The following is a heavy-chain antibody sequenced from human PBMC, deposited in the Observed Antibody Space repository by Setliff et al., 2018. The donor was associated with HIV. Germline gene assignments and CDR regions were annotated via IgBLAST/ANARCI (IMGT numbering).Heavy chain of an antibody. V-gene: IGHV3-11*05. D-gene: IGHD1-26*01. CDR2: ISNSSGHT. Sequence: GGSLSLSCAASGFTFSDYFMAWVRQTPVKGLEWISYISNSSGHTVYADSVKGRFTISRDNAKKYLYLEMNSLRAEDTAVYYCARDRGGNSGGFYDPPLDVWGLGTLVTVSS. CDR3: ARDRGGNSGGFYDPPLDV. CDR1: GFTFSDYF. J-gene: IGHJ4*02.